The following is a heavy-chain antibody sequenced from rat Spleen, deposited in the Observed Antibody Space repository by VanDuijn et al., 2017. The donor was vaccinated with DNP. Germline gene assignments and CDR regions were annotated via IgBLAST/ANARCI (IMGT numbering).Heavy chain of an antibody. CDR3: TTGHTPDY. D-gene: IGHD1-4*01. CDR1: GFTFSDYG. J-gene: IGHJ2*01. CDR2: ISSDGIIT. Sequence: EVQLVESGGGLVQPGRSLKLSCAASGFTFSDYGMAWVRQAPTRGLEWVASISSDGIITYYRDSVKGRFTISRDNAKSTLYLQMDSLRSEDTATYYCTTGHTPDYWGQGVMVTVSS. V-gene: IGHV5S23*01.